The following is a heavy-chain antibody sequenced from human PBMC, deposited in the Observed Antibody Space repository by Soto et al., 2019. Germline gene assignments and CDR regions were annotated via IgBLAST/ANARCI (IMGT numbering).Heavy chain of an antibody. CDR2: INAANGNT. D-gene: IGHD2-21*01. Sequence: QVNLVQSGAEVKEPGASVTVSCKASGYSFTRYAIHWVRQASGQRLEWMGWINAANGNTDYSGKFQGRVTITRDTSASTAKMQLRSLRSEDTALYFCARALPSDYYSRSGLSRPLYYGYWCQGTLVTVSS. J-gene: IGHJ4*02. V-gene: IGHV1-3*01. CDR1: GYSFTRYA. CDR3: ARALPSDYYSRSGLSRPLYYGY.